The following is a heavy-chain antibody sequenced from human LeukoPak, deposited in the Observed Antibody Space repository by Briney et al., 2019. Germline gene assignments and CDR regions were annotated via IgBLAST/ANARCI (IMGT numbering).Heavy chain of an antibody. CDR1: GFTFSSYS. V-gene: IGHV3-21*01. D-gene: IGHD3-9*01. CDR2: ISSSSSYI. J-gene: IGHJ6*02. Sequence: PGGSLRLSCAASGFTFSSYSMNWVRQAPGKGLEWVSSISSSSSYIYYADSVKGRFTISRDNAKNSLYLQMNSLRAEDTAVYYCARDRDILTGYYGMDVWGQGTTVTVSS. CDR3: ARDRDILTGYYGMDV.